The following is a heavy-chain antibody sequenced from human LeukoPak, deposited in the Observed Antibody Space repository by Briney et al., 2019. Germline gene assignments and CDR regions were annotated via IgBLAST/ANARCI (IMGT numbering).Heavy chain of an antibody. J-gene: IGHJ4*02. D-gene: IGHD5-18*01. Sequence: GGSPRLSCAASGFTFSSYSMNWVRQAPGKGLEWVSSISSSSSYIYYADSVKGRFAISRDNAKNSLYLQMNSLRAEDTAVYYCARCGYSYGPNDYWGQGTLVTVSS. V-gene: IGHV3-21*01. CDR1: GFTFSSYS. CDR2: ISSSSSYI. CDR3: ARCGYSYGPNDY.